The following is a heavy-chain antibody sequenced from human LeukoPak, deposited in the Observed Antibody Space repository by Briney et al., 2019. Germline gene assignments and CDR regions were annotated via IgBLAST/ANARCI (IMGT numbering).Heavy chain of an antibody. CDR3: ARSMRRGSYDS. CDR1: GFTFSSSA. D-gene: IGHD1-26*01. J-gene: IGHJ4*02. Sequence: GGSLRLSCAASGFTFSSSAMSWVRQAPGKGLEWVSAISNNGGYTYYADSVQGRFTISRDNSKSTLCLQMNSLRAEDTAMYYCARSMRRGSYDSWGQGALVTVSS. CDR2: ISNNGGYT. V-gene: IGHV3-23*01.